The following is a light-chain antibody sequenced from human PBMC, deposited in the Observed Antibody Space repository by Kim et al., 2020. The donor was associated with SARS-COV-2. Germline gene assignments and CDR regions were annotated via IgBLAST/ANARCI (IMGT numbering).Light chain of an antibody. Sequence: DIQMTQSPSSLSASVGDRVTITCRAGQDITSCLTWYQQKPGKAPKLLIYAASNLERGVPSRFSGSGSATHFTLTISSLQPEDFATYYCQQYDNDPFTFGQGTKVDIK. CDR3: QQYDNDPFT. V-gene: IGKV1D-16*01. CDR2: AAS. J-gene: IGKJ2*01. CDR1: QDITSC.